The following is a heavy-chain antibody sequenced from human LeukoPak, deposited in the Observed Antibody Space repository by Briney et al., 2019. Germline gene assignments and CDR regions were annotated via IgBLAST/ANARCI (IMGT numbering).Heavy chain of an antibody. CDR1: GFTFSSYA. V-gene: IGHV3-23*01. J-gene: IGHJ4*02. CDR2: ISGSGGSP. CDR3: ANAAGRSTGY. Sequence: GGSLRLSCAASGFTFSSYAMSWVRQAPGEGLEWVSAISGSGGSPYYADSVKGRFTISRDNSKNTLSLQMNSLRAEATAVYYCANAAGRSTGYWGQGTLVTISS.